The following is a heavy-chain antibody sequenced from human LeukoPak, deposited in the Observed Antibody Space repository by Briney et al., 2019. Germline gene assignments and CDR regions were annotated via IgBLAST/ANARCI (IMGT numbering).Heavy chain of an antibody. CDR1: GGSITTYY. V-gene: IGHV4-4*08. J-gene: IGHJ2*01. CDR2: IYTSGST. CDR3: ARTALRYFDWSYWYFDL. D-gene: IGHD3-9*01. Sequence: SETLSLTCTVSGGSITTYYWSWIRQPPGKGLEWIGYIYTSGSTNYNPSLKSRVTMSVDTSKNQFSLKLSSVTAADTAVYYCARTALRYFDWSYWYFDLWGRGTLVTVSS.